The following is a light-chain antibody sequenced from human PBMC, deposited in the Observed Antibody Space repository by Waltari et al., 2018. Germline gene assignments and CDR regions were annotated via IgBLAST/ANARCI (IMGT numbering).Light chain of an antibody. CDR2: DAN. Sequence: IVLTHSPATLSLSPGQNATLSCRARQSVSGYLAWYQQRPGQAPRLLIYDANHRATGIPARFRGSGSGTDFTLTISSLEPEDFVVYYCQHRISWPYTFGQGTKLQI. CDR3: QHRISWPYT. V-gene: IGKV3-11*01. J-gene: IGKJ2*01. CDR1: QSVSGY.